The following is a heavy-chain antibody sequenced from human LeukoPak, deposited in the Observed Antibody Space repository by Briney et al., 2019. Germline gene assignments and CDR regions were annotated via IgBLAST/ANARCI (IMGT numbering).Heavy chain of an antibody. V-gene: IGHV3-23*01. CDR1: GFTFSSYG. Sequence: PGGSLRLSCAASGFTFSSYGMSWVRQAPGKGLEWVSAISGSGGSTYYADSVKGRFTISRDNAKNSLYLQMNSLRAEDTAVYYCARDEVRVGATYVYWGQGTLVTVSS. CDR3: ARDEVRVGATYVY. CDR2: ISGSGGST. J-gene: IGHJ4*02. D-gene: IGHD1-26*01.